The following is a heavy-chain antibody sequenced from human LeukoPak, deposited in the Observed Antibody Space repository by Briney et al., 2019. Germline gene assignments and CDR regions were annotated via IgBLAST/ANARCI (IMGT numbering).Heavy chain of an antibody. V-gene: IGHV3-30*03. CDR1: GFTFSSYG. CDR3: AMIYGFSFGDKDAFDI. D-gene: IGHD3-10*01. CDR2: ISYDGSNK. J-gene: IGHJ3*02. Sequence: PGGSLRLSCAASGFTFSSYGMHWVRQAPGKGLEWVAVISYDGSNKYYADSVKGRFTISRDNSKNTLYLQMNSLRAEDTAVYYCAMIYGFSFGDKDAFDIWGQGTMVTVSS.